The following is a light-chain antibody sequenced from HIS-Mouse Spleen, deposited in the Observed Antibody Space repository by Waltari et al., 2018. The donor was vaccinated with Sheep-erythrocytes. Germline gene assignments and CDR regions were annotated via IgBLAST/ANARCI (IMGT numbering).Light chain of an antibody. CDR1: SSEVGGYNY. Sequence: QSALTQPRSVSGSPGQSVTISCTGTSSEVGGYNYVSWYQQHPGKAPKLRIYDVSKRPSGVPDRFSGSRSGNTASLTISGLQAEDEADYYCCSYAGSYNYVFGTGTKVTVL. J-gene: IGLJ1*01. V-gene: IGLV2-11*01. CDR2: DVS. CDR3: CSYAGSYNYV.